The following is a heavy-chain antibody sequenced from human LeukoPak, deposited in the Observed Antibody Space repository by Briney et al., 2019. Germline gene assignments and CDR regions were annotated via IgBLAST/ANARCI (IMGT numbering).Heavy chain of an antibody. D-gene: IGHD3-10*01. CDR2: INHSGST. CDR1: GGSFSGYY. J-gene: IGHJ4*02. Sequence: PSETLSLTCAVYGGSFSGYYWSWIHQPPGKGLEWIGEINHSGSTNYNPSLKSRVTISVDTSKNQFSLKLSSVTAADTAVYYCARERGPYYGSGSAIDYWGQGTLVTVPS. CDR3: ARERGPYYGSGSAIDY. V-gene: IGHV4-34*01.